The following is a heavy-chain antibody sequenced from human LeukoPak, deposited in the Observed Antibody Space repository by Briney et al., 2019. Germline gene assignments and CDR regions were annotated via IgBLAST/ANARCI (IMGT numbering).Heavy chain of an antibody. CDR3: ARDKVGAKNFDY. V-gene: IGHV3-23*01. CDR2: INDDGDNT. D-gene: IGHD1-26*01. J-gene: IGHJ4*02. CDR1: GFTFSSYA. Sequence: PGGSLRLSCAASGFTFSSYAMRWVRQAPGKGLECVSGINDDGDNTYYADSVKGRFTISRDNSKNTLYLQMNSLRAEDTAVYYCARDKVGAKNFDYWGQGTLVTVSS.